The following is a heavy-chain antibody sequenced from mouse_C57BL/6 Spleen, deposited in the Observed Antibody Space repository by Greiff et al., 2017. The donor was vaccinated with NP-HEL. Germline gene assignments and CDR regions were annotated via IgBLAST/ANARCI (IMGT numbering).Heavy chain of an antibody. CDR3: ARHYGSSAYYAMDY. CDR1: GYTFTDYY. CDR2: INPYNGGT. V-gene: IGHV1-19*01. D-gene: IGHD1-1*01. Sequence: EVQLQQSGPVLVKPGASVKMSCKASGYTFTDYYMNWVKQSHGKSLEWIGVINPYNGGTSYNQKFKGKATLTVDKSSSTAYMELNSLTSEDSAVYYCARHYGSSAYYAMDYWGQGTSVTVSS. J-gene: IGHJ4*01.